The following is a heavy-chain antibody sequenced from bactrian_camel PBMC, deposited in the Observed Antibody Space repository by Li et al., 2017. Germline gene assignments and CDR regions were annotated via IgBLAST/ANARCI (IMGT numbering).Heavy chain of an antibody. CDR1: GFTFGDYD. CDR3: AAGTASSLLMAVTSQLCPVPGGSAILQDASGQGEIF. D-gene: IGHD2*01. V-gene: IGHV3S40*01. Sequence: VQLVESGGGLVPPGGSLRLSCAASGFTFGDYDMSWVRQALGKGLEWVSAIDSGGRSTYYRDSVKGRFTISRDNAKNTLYLQMNDLKPEDTSVYYCAAGTASSLLMAVTSQLCPVPGGSAILQDASGQGEIFWGQGTQVTVS. CDR2: IDSGGRST. J-gene: IGHJ4*01.